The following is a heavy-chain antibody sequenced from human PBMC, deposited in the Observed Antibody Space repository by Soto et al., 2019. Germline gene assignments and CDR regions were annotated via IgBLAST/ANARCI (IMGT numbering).Heavy chain of an antibody. D-gene: IGHD6-13*01. J-gene: IGHJ6*03. CDR1: GYTFTSYG. V-gene: IGHV1-18*01. CDR2: ISIYNGNT. CDR3: ARRFGYSTSYDSYDLDV. Sequence: QIQLVQSGGEVKKPGASVKVSCKASGYTFTSYGISWVRQAPGQGLEWMGWISIYNGNTNYAEKFQGRVTMTTDTSTGTAYMELGSLRSDDSAVYYCARRFGYSTSYDSYDLDVWGKGTPVTVSS.